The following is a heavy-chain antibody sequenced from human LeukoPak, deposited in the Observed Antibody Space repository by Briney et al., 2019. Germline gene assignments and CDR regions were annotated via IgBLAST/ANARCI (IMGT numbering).Heavy chain of an antibody. V-gene: IGHV7-4-1*02. Sequence: GASVKVSCKASGYTFTSYAMNWVRQAPGQGLEWMGWINTNTGNPTYAQGFTGRFVFSLDTSVSTAYLQISSLKAEDTAVYYCARDAYQLNNARFYFDYWGQGTLVTVSS. CDR3: ARDAYQLNNARFYFDY. D-gene: IGHD2-2*01. CDR1: GYTFTSYA. J-gene: IGHJ4*02. CDR2: INTNTGNP.